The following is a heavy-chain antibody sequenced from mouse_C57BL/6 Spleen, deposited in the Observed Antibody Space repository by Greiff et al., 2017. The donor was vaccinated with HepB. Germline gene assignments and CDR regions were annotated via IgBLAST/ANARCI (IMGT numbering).Heavy chain of an antibody. CDR2: IDPSDSYT. Sequence: QVQLQQPGAELVKPGASVKLSCKASGYTFTSYWMQWVKQRPGQGLEWIGEIDPSDSYTNYNQKFKGKATLTVDTSSSKAYMQLSSLTSEDSAVYYCARSRYRAYYSKDAMDYWGQGTSVTVSS. V-gene: IGHV1-50*01. J-gene: IGHJ4*01. CDR1: GYTFTSYW. D-gene: IGHD2-5*01. CDR3: ARSRYRAYYSKDAMDY.